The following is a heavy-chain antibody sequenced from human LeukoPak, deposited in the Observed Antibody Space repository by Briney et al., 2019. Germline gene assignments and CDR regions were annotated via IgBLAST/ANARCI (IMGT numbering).Heavy chain of an antibody. CDR3: AKDISNYDFWSGFYT. CDR2: ISGSSYSI. D-gene: IGHD3-3*01. CDR1: GFTFSSYS. J-gene: IGHJ5*02. V-gene: IGHV3-21*04. Sequence: PGGSLRLSCAASGFTFSSYSMHWVRQAPGKGLEWVSSISGSSYSIYYADSVKGRFTISRDNSKNSLYLQMNSLRTEDTALYYCAKDISNYDFWSGFYTWGQGTLVTVSS.